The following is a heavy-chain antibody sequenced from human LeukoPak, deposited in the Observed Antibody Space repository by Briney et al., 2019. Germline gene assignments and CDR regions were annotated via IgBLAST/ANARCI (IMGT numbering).Heavy chain of an antibody. D-gene: IGHD2-15*01. V-gene: IGHV1-8*01. Sequence: ASVKVSCKASGYAFTSYDINWVRQATGQGLEWMGYMNPNSGNTGSAQKFQGRVTMTRNTSISTAYMELSSLRSEDTAVYYCATELRHQDYWGQGTLVTVSS. J-gene: IGHJ4*02. CDR2: MNPNSGNT. CDR1: GYAFTSYD. CDR3: ATELRHQDY.